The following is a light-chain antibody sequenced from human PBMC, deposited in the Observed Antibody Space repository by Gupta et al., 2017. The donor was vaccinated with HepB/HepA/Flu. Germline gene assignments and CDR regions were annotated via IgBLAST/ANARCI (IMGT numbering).Light chain of an antibody. Sequence: QSVLTQPPSVSAAPGQTVTISCSGSSSNIGNNYVSWYQQLPGTAPKLLIYENNKRPSGIPDRFSGSQSGTSATLGITGLQTGDEADYYCGAWDSNLSAGVFGGGTKLTVL. CDR2: ENN. V-gene: IGLV1-51*02. CDR3: GAWDSNLSAGV. J-gene: IGLJ2*01. CDR1: SSNIGNNY.